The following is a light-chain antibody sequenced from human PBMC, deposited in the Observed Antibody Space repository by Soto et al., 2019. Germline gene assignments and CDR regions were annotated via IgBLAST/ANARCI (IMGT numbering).Light chain of an antibody. Sequence: DIVMTQSPLSLPVTPGEPASISCRSSQSILHSNGYNYLDWYLQKPGQSPQLLIYLGSNRASGVPDRFSVSGSGSDFTLKISRVEAEYVGVYYCMQALQNPPFGPETKLEIK. V-gene: IGKV2-28*01. J-gene: IGKJ1*01. CDR1: QSILHSNGYNY. CDR2: LGS. CDR3: MQALQNPP.